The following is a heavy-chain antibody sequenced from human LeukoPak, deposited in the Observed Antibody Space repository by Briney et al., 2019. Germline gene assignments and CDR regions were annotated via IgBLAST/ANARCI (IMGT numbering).Heavy chain of an antibody. J-gene: IGHJ4*02. CDR2: LYSGGST. Sequence: GGSLRLSCAASAFNVRSNYMSWVRQAPGKGLEWVSVLYSGGSTYYADSVKGRFTISSDNSKNTLYLQMNRLRAEDTAVYYCARVRGWKYFDYWGQGPLVTVSS. CDR1: AFNVRSNY. D-gene: IGHD1-1*01. V-gene: IGHV3-66*01. CDR3: ARVRGWKYFDY.